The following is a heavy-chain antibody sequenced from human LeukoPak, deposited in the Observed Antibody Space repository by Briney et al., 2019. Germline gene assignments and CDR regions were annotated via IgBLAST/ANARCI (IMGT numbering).Heavy chain of an antibody. CDR2: IIPILNIT. CDR1: RGTFSKYA. J-gene: IGHJ4*02. Sequence: SVKVSCKASRGTFSKYAISWVRQAPGQGLEWMGRIIPILNITHYAQKFQGRVTIAADKSTSTAYMELSSLRAEDTAVYYCAKDLTTTGTTPFDYWGQGTLVTVSS. CDR3: AKDLTTTGTTPFDY. D-gene: IGHD1-1*01. V-gene: IGHV1-69*04.